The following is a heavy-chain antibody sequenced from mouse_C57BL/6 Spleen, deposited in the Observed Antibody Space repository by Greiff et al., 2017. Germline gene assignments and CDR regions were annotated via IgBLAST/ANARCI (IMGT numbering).Heavy chain of an antibody. D-gene: IGHD1-1*01. CDR1: GFTFSSYA. CDR2: ISDGGSYT. CDR3: ARVTSYGSSPDWYFDV. V-gene: IGHV5-4*03. J-gene: IGHJ1*03. Sequence: EVKLVESGGGLVKPGGSLKLSCAASGFTFSSYAMSWVRQTPEKRLEWVATISDGGSYTYYPDNVKGRFTISRDNAKNNLYLQMSHLKSEDTAMYYGARVTSYGSSPDWYFDVWGTGTTVTVSS.